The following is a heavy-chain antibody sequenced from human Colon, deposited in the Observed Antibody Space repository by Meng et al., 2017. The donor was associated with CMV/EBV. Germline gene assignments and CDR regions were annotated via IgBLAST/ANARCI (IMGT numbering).Heavy chain of an antibody. J-gene: IGHJ4*02. D-gene: IGHD4/OR15-4a*01. V-gene: IGHV3-74*01. CDR2: ISHEGSRT. CDR3: ARDRLGDNDYVFDQ. Sequence: GGSLRLSCTGSGFTFSGYWMHWVRQSPEKGLMWVARISHEGSRTIYADSVKGRFTVSRDNARNALYLQMSSLRDDDTAVYYCARDRLGDNDYVFDQWGQGMMVTVSS. CDR1: GFTFSGYW.